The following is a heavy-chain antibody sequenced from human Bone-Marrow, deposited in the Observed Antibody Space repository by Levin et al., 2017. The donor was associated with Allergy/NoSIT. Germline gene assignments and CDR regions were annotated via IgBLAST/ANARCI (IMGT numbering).Heavy chain of an antibody. CDR2: IHWDDDE. V-gene: IGHV2-5*02. CDR1: VFSLSTSGVG. CDR3: AHSSYYGSGTYFKWWGAFDI. D-gene: IGHD3-10*01. J-gene: IGHJ3*02. Sequence: TLSLTLTCTFSVFSLSTSGVGVAWIRQPPGKALEWLALIHWDDDERYSTSLKSRLTITKDTSKNQVVLTVTNMDPVDTATYYCAHSSYYGSGTYFKWWGAFDIWGQGTMVIVSS.